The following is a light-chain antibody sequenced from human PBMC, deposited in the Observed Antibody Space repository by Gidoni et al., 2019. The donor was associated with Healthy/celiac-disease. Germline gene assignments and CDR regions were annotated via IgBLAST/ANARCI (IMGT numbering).Light chain of an antibody. CDR1: QSISSY. Sequence: DIQMTQSPSSLSASVGDRVTITCRASQSISSYLNWYQQKPGKAPKLLIYAASSLQSWVPSRFSGRGSGTDFTLTISSLQPEDFATYYCQQSYSTPWTFXXXTKVEIK. V-gene: IGKV1-39*01. J-gene: IGKJ1*01. CDR2: AAS. CDR3: QQSYSTPWT.